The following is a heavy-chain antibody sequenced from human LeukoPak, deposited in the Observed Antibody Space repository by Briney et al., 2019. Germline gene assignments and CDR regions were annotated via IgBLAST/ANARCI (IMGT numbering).Heavy chain of an antibody. D-gene: IGHD2-2*01. CDR2: IDSGGSAT. J-gene: IGHJ4*02. CDR3: AKAAYSSSPDY. V-gene: IGHV3-74*01. Sequence: GGSLRLSCAASGFTFSGYWMNWVRQAPGKGLVYVPCIDSGGSATGYADSVKGRFTISRDNAKNTLYLQMNSLRAEDTAMYYCAKAAYSSSPDYWGQGTLVSVSS. CDR1: GFTFSGYW.